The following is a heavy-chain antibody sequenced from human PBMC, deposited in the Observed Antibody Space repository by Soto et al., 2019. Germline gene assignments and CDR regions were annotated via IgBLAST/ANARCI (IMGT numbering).Heavy chain of an antibody. V-gene: IGHV1-18*01. CDR2: ISAYNGNT. CDR3: ARDKGIAVAGRMAY. D-gene: IGHD6-19*01. Sequence: ASVKVSCKASGYTFASYGSRWVRQAPGQGLEWMGWISAYNGNTNYAQKLQGRVTMTTDTSTSTAYMELRSLRSDDTAVYYCARDKGIAVAGRMAYWGQGTLVTVSS. J-gene: IGHJ4*02. CDR1: GYTFASYG.